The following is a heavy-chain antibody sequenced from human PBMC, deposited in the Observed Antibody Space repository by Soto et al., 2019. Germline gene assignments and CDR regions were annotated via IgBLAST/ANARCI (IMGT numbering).Heavy chain of an antibody. D-gene: IGHD2-21*01. CDR2: IYYNGSS. CDR3: ARGGESLPY. CDR1: GGSISGYY. J-gene: IGHJ4*02. V-gene: IGHV4-59*01. Sequence: SETLSLTCTVSGGSISGYYWSWIRQPPGKGLEWIGHIYYNGSSYYNPSLKSRLTISVDTSKNQFSLKLSSVTAADTAVYYCARGGESLPYWGQGTLVTVSS.